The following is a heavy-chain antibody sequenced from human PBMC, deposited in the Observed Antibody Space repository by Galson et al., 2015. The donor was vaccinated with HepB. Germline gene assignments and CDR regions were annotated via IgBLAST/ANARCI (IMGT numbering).Heavy chain of an antibody. V-gene: IGHV3-21*01. D-gene: IGHD2-15*01. CDR2: ISSSSSYI. CDR3: ARSGAGTYDAFDI. CDR1: GFTFSSYS. J-gene: IGHJ3*02. Sequence: SLRLSCAASGFTFSSYSMNWVRQAPGKGLEWVSSISSSSSYIYYADSVKGRFTISRDNAKNSLYLQMNSLRAEDTAVYYCARSGAGTYDAFDIWGQGTMVTVSS.